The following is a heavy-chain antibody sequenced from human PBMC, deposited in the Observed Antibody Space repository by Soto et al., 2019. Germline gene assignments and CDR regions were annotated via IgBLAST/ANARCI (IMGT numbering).Heavy chain of an antibody. J-gene: IGHJ4*02. CDR3: VKDKGAAAGFDY. D-gene: IGHD6-13*01. V-gene: IGHV3-30*18. CDR1: GFTFSNNG. CDR2: ISYEGSEK. Sequence: QVHLVESGGGVVQPGRSLRLSCAASGFTFSNNGMHWVRQAPGKGLEWMGVISYEGSEKYYAGSVKGRFTISRDNSKNTLYLQMAPLRAEDKAIYYCVKDKGAAAGFDYWGQGILVTVSS.